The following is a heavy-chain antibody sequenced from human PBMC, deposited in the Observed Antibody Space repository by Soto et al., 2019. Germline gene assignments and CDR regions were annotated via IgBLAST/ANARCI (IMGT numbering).Heavy chain of an antibody. CDR2: ISGSGGST. Sequence: PWGSLRLSCAASGFTFSSYAISCFRHAPGKGLEWVSAISGSGGSTYYADSVKGRFTISRDNSKNTLYLQMNSLRAEDTAVYYCAKDRIGSSWSLFDYWGQGTLVTVSS. J-gene: IGHJ4*02. CDR3: AKDRIGSSWSLFDY. CDR1: GFTFSSYA. V-gene: IGHV3-23*01. D-gene: IGHD6-13*01.